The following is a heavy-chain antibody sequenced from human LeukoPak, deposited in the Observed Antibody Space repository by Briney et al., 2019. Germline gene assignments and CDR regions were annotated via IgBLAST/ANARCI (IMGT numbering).Heavy chain of an antibody. D-gene: IGHD2-2*01. CDR2: INHSGST. CDR3: ARGRYCSSTSCYRQTFDY. CDR1: GGSFSGYY. V-gene: IGHV4-34*01. Sequence: RPSETLSLTCAVYGGSFSGYYWSWIRQPPGKGLEWIGEINHSGSTNYNPSLKSRVTISVDTSKNQFSLKLSSVTAADTAVYCCARGRYCSSTSCYRQTFDYWGQGTLVTVSS. J-gene: IGHJ4*02.